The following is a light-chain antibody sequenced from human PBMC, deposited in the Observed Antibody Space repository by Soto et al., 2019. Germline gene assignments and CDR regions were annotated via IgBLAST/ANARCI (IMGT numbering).Light chain of an antibody. CDR2: EGS. CDR3: CSYAGSSTYV. Sequence: QSALTQHASVSGSPGQSITISCTGTSVDVGSYNLVSWYQQHPGKAPKLMIYEGSKRPSGVSNRFSGSKSGNTASLTISGLQAEDEADYYCCSYAGSSTYVFGSGTKVTVL. V-gene: IGLV2-23*01. CDR1: SVDVGSYNL. J-gene: IGLJ1*01.